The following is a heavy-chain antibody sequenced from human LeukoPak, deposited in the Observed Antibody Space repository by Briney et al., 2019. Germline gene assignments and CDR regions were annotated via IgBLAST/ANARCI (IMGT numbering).Heavy chain of an antibody. CDR1: GFTFSSYE. D-gene: IGHD5-18*01. Sequence: GGSPRLSCAASGFTFSSYEMNWVRQAPGKGLEWVSYISSSGSTIYYADSVKGRFTISRDNAKNSLYLQMNSLRAEDTAVYYCARENTAMVAYWGQGTLVTVSS. V-gene: IGHV3-48*03. CDR2: ISSSGSTI. J-gene: IGHJ4*02. CDR3: ARENTAMVAY.